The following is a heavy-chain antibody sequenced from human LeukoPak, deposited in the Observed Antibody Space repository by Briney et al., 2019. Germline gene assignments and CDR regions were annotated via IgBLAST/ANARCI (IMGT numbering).Heavy chain of an antibody. J-gene: IGHJ5*02. V-gene: IGHV1-18*01. CDR1: GYTFTSYG. D-gene: IGHD4-11*01. Sequence: ASVKVSCKTSGYTFTSYGISWVRQAPGQGLEWMGWISDYNGNTNYAQKLQGRVTMTTDTSTSTAYMELRSLRSDDTAVYYCARDLYRDSLPVSWFDPWGQGTLVTVSS. CDR2: ISDYNGNT. CDR3: ARDLYRDSLPVSWFDP.